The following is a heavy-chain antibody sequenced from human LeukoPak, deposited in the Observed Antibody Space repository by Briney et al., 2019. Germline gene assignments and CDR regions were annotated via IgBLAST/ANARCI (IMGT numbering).Heavy chain of an antibody. Sequence: GGSLRLSCAVSGFTFSRYDMHWVRQTPGKSLEWVSGIGTEGDTHYPDSVKGRFTISRENAKDSLYLQINNLRAGDTAVYYCARGPKIYPPSWDAVGWFDPWGQGTLVTVSS. CDR3: ARGPKIYPPSWDAVGWFDP. CDR1: GFTFSRYD. D-gene: IGHD1-26*01. V-gene: IGHV3-13*01. CDR2: IGTEGDT. J-gene: IGHJ5*02.